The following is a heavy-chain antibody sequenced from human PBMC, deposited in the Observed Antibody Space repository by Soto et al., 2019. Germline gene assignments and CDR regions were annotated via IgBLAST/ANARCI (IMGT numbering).Heavy chain of an antibody. CDR3: ARGARIVGATSESDY. D-gene: IGHD1-26*01. Sequence: GGSLRLSCAASGFTFSSYGMHWVRQAPGKGLEWVAVIWYDGSNKYYADSVKGRFTISRDNSKNTLYLQMNSLRAEDTAVYYCARGARIVGATSESDYWGQGTLVTVSS. CDR1: GFTFSSYG. J-gene: IGHJ4*02. CDR2: IWYDGSNK. V-gene: IGHV3-33*01.